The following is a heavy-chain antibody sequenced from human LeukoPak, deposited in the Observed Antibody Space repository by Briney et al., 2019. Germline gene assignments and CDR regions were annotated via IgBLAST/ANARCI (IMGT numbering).Heavy chain of an antibody. J-gene: IGHJ3*02. CDR3: AKDLVATIYAFDI. V-gene: IGHV3-23*01. CDR2: ISGSGGST. Sequence: GGSLLLSCAASGFTFSSYAMSWVRQAPGKGLEWVSAISGSGGSTYYADSVKGRFTISRDNSKNTLYLQMNSLRAEDTAVYYCAKDLVATIYAFDIWGQGTMVTVSS. D-gene: IGHD5-12*01. CDR1: GFTFSSYA.